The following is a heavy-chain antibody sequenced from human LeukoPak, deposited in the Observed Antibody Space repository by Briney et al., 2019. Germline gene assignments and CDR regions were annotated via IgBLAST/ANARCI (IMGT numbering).Heavy chain of an antibody. CDR3: VRNMVRGIVYFDS. D-gene: IGHD3-10*01. CDR2: IRSDGADI. Sequence: GGSLRLSCAASGFIFSDYWMHWVRQAPGKGLVWVSRIRSDGADIQYADSVRGRFTISRDNAKSTLYLQMNSLRTEDTAVYFCVRNMVRGIVYFDSWGQGTLVTVSS. J-gene: IGHJ4*02. V-gene: IGHV3-74*03. CDR1: GFIFSDYW.